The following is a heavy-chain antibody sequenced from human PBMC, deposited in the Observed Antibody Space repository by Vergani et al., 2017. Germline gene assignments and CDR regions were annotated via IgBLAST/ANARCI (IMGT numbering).Heavy chain of an antibody. CDR1: GGSIGSGGYS. D-gene: IGHD3-9*01. J-gene: IGHJ4*02. CDR3: ARRSGIVYDIFSGTQYFFDF. CDR2: IYHSGST. Sequence: QLQLQESGSGLVKPSQTLSLTCAVSGGSIGSGGYSWSWIRQPPGKGLEWIGYIYHSGSTYYNPSLKSRVTISVDRSKNQFSLKLSSVTAADTAVYYCARRSGIVYDIFSGTQYFFDFWGQGTLVTVSS. V-gene: IGHV4-30-2*01.